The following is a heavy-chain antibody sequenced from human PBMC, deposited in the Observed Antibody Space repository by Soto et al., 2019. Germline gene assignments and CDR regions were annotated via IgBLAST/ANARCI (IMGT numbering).Heavy chain of an antibody. CDR2: IHTAKGNT. Sequence: ASVKVSCKASGYTFTNNAIHWLRQAPGQTLEWMGWIHTAKGNTKYSQKFEARVTLTRDTAASTAYMELNSLSSDDTAVYVCARDPIWTYTWNYARLNYLDPWGQGTLVTVSS. CDR3: ARDPIWTYTWNYARLNYLDP. V-gene: IGHV1-3*04. J-gene: IGHJ5*02. CDR1: GYTFTNNA. D-gene: IGHD1-7*01.